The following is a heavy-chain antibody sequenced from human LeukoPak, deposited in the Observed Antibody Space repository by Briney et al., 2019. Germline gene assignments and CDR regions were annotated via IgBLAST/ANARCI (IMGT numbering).Heavy chain of an antibody. CDR2: IYHSGST. CDR3: AREVYYYDSSGFGY. D-gene: IGHD3-22*01. CDR1: GYSISSGYY. V-gene: IGHV4-38-2*02. Sequence: SETLSLTCAVSGYSISSGYYWGWIRQPPGKGLEWIGSIYHSGSTYYNPSLKSRVTISVDTSKNQFSLKLSSVTAADTAVYYCAREVYYYDSSGFGYWGQGTLVTVSS. J-gene: IGHJ4*02.